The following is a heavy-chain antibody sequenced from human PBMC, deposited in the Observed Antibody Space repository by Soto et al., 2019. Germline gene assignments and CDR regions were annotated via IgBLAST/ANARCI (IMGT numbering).Heavy chain of an antibody. CDR2: MSHSGGT. J-gene: IGHJ3*02. V-gene: IGHV4-34*01. CDR3: ARGERGTATIVVDAFDI. CDR1: GGSVNSGNYY. D-gene: IGHD1-1*01. Sequence: QVQLQQWGAGLLKPSETLSLTCAVFGGSVNSGNYYWSWIRQPPGKGLEWIGAMSHSGGTHFNPSRQRRVTISGDMSKNPFSLKMSPVTAADTALYYCARGERGTATIVVDAFDIWGPETMVTVSS.